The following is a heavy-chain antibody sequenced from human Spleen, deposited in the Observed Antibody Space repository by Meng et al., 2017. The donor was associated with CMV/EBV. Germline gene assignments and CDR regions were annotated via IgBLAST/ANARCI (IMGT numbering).Heavy chain of an antibody. Sequence: LRLSCAASGFIISSYAMSWVRQAPGKGLEWVSLINSDSSRTHYADSVKGRFTISRDNSENTVYLQMNNLRAEDTAVYYCAKGPNWFDPWGQGALVTVSS. CDR2: INSDSSRT. V-gene: IGHV3-23*03. J-gene: IGHJ5*02. CDR3: AKGPNWFDP. CDR1: GFIISSYA.